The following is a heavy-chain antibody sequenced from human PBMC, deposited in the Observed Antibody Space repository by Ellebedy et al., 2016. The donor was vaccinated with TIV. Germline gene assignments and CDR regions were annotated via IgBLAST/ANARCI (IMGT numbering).Heavy chain of an antibody. V-gene: IGHV3-74*01. CDR3: AKLAGREGWRFDY. Sequence: GESLKISCAASGVTLSGYWMHWVRQAPGKGLVWVSRIKSDGSSTNYADSVKGRFTISRDNSKNTLYLQMNSLSAEDTAVYYCAKLAGREGWRFDYWGQGTLVAVSS. CDR2: IKSDGSST. J-gene: IGHJ4*02. CDR1: GVTLSGYW. D-gene: IGHD6-19*01.